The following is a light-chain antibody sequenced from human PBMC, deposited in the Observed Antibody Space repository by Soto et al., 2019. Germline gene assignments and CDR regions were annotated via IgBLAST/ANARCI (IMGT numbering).Light chain of an antibody. V-gene: IGKV3-15*01. CDR3: HPYNSWPLS. CDR2: DTS. Sequence: EVVMTQSPATLSVSPGEGVTLSCRASQGIGDTLAWYQHKPGQTPRLLIYDTSTRATGVPASFSCFRSGPKFTLTITSLQSEDVAIYYCHPYNSWPLSFGRGTKV. J-gene: IGKJ4*01. CDR1: QGIGDT.